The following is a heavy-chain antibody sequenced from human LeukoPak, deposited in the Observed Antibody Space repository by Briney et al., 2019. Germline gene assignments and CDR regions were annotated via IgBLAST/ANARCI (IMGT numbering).Heavy chain of an antibody. D-gene: IGHD4-17*01. V-gene: IGHV3-23*01. CDR3: ARELTVTTFDY. CDR2: MSGSGGST. CDR1: GFTFTSYA. Sequence: PGGSLRLSCAASGFTFTSYAMSWVRQAPGKGREWVSTMSGSGGSTYYADSVKARLTISRDNSKNTMYLQMNSLRGEDTAVYYCARELTVTTFDYGGQGTLVTVSS. J-gene: IGHJ4*02.